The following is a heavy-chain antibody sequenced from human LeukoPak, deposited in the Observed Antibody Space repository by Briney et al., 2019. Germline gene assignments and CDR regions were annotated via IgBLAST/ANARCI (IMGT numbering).Heavy chain of an antibody. Sequence: QPGGSLLLSCAASGFTFSIYAMSWVRQAPGKGLEWVSAISGSGGRTYYADSVKGRFTISRDNSKNTLYLQMNSLRAEDTAVYYCAKDHGYYYDSSGYYKFSYFDYWGQGTLVTVSS. CDR3: AKDHGYYYDSSGYYKFSYFDY. J-gene: IGHJ4*02. D-gene: IGHD3-22*01. V-gene: IGHV3-23*01. CDR1: GFTFSIYA. CDR2: ISGSGGRT.